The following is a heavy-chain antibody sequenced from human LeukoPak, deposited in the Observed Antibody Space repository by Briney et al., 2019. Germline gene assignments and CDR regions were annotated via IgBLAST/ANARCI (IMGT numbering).Heavy chain of an antibody. CDR3: ARHFDRDGYKSNAFDI. Sequence: PSETLSLTCTVSGGSFSSSSHYWGWVRQPPGTGLEWIGSMYYSGSTYYNASLRSRVTISVDTSRDQFSLKLSSVTAAGTAVYYCARHFDRDGYKSNAFDIWGQGTMVTVSS. CDR1: GGSFSSSSHY. CDR2: MYYSGST. J-gene: IGHJ3*02. V-gene: IGHV4-39*01. D-gene: IGHD5-24*01.